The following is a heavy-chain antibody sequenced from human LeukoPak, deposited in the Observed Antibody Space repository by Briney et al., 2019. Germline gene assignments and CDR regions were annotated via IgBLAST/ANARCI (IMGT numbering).Heavy chain of an antibody. J-gene: IGHJ4*02. CDR1: GFTSSSYL. V-gene: IGHV3-23*01. D-gene: IGHD4-17*01. CDR3: AKTYADATFDY. CDR2: ISGSGSRT. Sequence: EGSLRLSCTASGFTSSSYLMSWVRQAPGKGLEWVSTISGSGSRTYYADSVKGRFTISRDNSENTLYLQLNSLRAEDTALYYCAKTYADATFDYWGQGNLVTVSS.